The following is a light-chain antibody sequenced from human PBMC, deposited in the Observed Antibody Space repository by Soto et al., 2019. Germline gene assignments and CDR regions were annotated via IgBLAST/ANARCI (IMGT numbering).Light chain of an antibody. CDR2: XXS. CDR1: QNVSSNL. CDR3: QKYGNCCT. V-gene: IGKV3-20*01. Sequence: TVLTQSPGTLSLSPGERATLSCRASQNVSSNLLVWYQQHPGQAPXXXXXXXSSRASGIPDRFSGSGYRTDFRRPIRRLEPDDFAVYYCQKYGNCCTFGQGTKVDSK. J-gene: IGKJ1*01.